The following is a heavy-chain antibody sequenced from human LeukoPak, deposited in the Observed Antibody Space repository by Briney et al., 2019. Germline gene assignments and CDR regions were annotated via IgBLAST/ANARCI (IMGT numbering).Heavy chain of an antibody. CDR1: GGSISSGGYY. J-gene: IGHJ3*02. CDR3: ASGTVVTNGSFDI. V-gene: IGHV4-31*03. Sequence: PSETLSLTCTVSGGSISSGGYYWSWIRQHPGKGLEWIGYIYYSGSTYYNPSLKSRVTISVDTSKNQFSLKLSSVTAADTAVYHCASGTVVTNGSFDIWGQGTMVTVSS. D-gene: IGHD2-15*01. CDR2: IYYSGST.